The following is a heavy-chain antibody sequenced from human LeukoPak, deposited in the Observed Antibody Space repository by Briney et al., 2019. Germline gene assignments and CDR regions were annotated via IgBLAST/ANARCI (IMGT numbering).Heavy chain of an antibody. CDR2: IYSGGST. V-gene: IGHV3-53*01. Sequence: GGSLRLSCAASGFTFSSNYMSWVRQAPGKGLEWVSVIYSGGSTYYADSVKGRFTISRDNSKNTLYLQMNSLRAEDTAVYYCARERFGEYAFDYWGQGTLVTVSS. D-gene: IGHD3-10*01. CDR1: GFTFSSNY. J-gene: IGHJ4*02. CDR3: ARERFGEYAFDY.